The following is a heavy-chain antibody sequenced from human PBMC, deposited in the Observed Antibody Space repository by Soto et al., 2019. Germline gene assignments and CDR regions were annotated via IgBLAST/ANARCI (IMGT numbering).Heavy chain of an antibody. V-gene: IGHV3-20*04. CDR1: GFTFDDYG. D-gene: IGHD5-18*01. CDR2: INWNGGST. CDR3: ARAWIQVFDY. J-gene: IGHJ4*02. Sequence: GGSLRLSCAASGFTFDDYGMSWVRQAPGKGLEWVSGINWNGGSTGYADSVKGRFTISRDNSKNTLYLQMNSLRAEDTAVYYCARAWIQVFDYWGQGTLVTVSS.